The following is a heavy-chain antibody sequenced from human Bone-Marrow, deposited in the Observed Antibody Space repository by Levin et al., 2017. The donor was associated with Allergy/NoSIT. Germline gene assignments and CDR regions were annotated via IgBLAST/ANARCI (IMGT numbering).Heavy chain of an antibody. CDR1: GHSVTDLA. CDR3: AAHIAIFRLPEVLPTRTRNEPFDF. V-gene: IGHV1-24*01. D-gene: IGHD2-21*01. CDR2: FDNEVGADGAN. Sequence: GESLKISCKVSGHSVTDLAIHWVRQAPGKGFEWMGGFDNEVGADGANVDAERFQGRVTLTEDASTDTAYMELSSLTFDDTAVYYCAAHIAIFRLPEVLPTRTRNEPFDFWGQGTEVTVTS. J-gene: IGHJ3*01.